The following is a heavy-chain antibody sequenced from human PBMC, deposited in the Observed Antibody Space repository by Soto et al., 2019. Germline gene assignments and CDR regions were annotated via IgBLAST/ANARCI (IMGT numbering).Heavy chain of an antibody. V-gene: IGHV1-18*01. CDR3: ARGPTDYYDKSGDYCLDY. J-gene: IGHJ4*02. D-gene: IGHD3-22*01. Sequence: QVQLVQSGAEVKKPGASVMVSCKGSGYSFITYGMSWVRQAPGQGLEWVGWVRTYNGNTKYVERLQGSAPMTTDAPTSTGYRALRSLRSDDTAVYYCARGPTDYYDKSGDYCLDYWGQGTLVTVSP. CDR1: GYSFITYG. CDR2: VRTYNGNT.